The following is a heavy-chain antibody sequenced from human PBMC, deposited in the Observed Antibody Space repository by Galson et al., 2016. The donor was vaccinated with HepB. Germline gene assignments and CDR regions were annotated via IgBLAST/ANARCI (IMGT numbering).Heavy chain of an antibody. CDR2: INPSGGST. J-gene: IGHJ4*02. D-gene: IGHD3/OR15-3a*01. V-gene: IGHV1-46*01. CDR3: ARLGGGGHDCWTGYLDY. Sequence: SVKVSCKASGYTFTNYFIHWVRQAPGQGLEWVGIINPSGGSTSYADKFQGRVTMTRDTSTITVYMELSSLRSEDTAVYYCARLGGGGHDCWTGYLDYWGQGTPVTVSS. CDR1: GYTFTNYF.